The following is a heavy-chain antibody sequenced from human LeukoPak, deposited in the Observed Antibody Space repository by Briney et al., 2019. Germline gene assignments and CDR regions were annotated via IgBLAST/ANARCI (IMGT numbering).Heavy chain of an antibody. D-gene: IGHD3-9*01. Sequence: PSETLSLTCTVSGGSISSYYWSWIRQPPGKGLEWIGYIYYSGSTNYNPSLKSRVTISVDTSKNQFSLKLSSVTAADTAVYYCARGTLVIPYDCWGQGTLVTVSS. CDR1: GGSISSYY. CDR3: ARGTLVIPYDC. CDR2: IYYSGST. J-gene: IGHJ4*02. V-gene: IGHV4-59*01.